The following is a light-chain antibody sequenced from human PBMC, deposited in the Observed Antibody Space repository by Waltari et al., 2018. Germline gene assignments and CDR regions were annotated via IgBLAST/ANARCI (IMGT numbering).Light chain of an antibody. CDR1: QAIRARY. CDR2: GAS. CDR3: QQYDISPLT. Sequence: SSRALQAIRARYCVWDQHKPVQSPTLLIYGASSQASGIPDRFSGSGSGTDVSLTISSLEPEDFAVYYCQQYDISPLTFGGGTRVEIK. J-gene: IGKJ4*01. V-gene: IGKV3-20*01.